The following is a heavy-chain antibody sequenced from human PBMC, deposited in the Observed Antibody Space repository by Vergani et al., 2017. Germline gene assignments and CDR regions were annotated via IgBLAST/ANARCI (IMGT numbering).Heavy chain of an antibody. J-gene: IGHJ4*02. D-gene: IGHD5-12*01. CDR3: ARPVIVATIRGAFDY. Sequence: QVQLVQSGAEVKKPGASVKVSCKASGYTFTGYYMHWVRQAPGHGLEWMGWINPNSGGTNYAQQFHGGVPMNRATSISTAYMELSRLRSDAKAVYYCARPVIVATIRGAFDYWGQGTLVTVSS. V-gene: IGHV1-2*02. CDR2: INPNSGGT. CDR1: GYTFTGYY.